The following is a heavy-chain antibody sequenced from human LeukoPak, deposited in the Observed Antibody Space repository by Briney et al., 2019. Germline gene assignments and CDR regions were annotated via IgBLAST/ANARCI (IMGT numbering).Heavy chain of an antibody. CDR1: GGSISSYY. Sequence: SSETLSLTCTVSGGSISSYYWSWIRQPAGKRLEWIGRIYTSGSTKYNPSLKSRVTMSGDTSKNQISLKLSSVTAADTAVYYCARAHDFWSQWDYWGQGTLVTVSS. J-gene: IGHJ4*02. CDR3: ARAHDFWSQWDY. D-gene: IGHD3-3*01. V-gene: IGHV4-4*07. CDR2: IYTSGST.